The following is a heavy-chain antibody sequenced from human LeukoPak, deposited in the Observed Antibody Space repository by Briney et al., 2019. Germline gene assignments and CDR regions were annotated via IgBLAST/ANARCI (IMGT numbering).Heavy chain of an antibody. CDR2: IHYSGST. V-gene: IGHV4-39*07. Sequence: SETLSLTCTVSGASFSSSSYYWGWIRQPPGKGLEWIGSIHYSGSTYYNPSLKSRVTISVDTSTTQSSLKLSSVAAADPAVYYCARASGYYYYYMDVWGKRTTVTVSS. J-gene: IGHJ6*03. CDR1: GASFSSSSYY. D-gene: IGHD3-3*01. CDR3: ARASGYYYYYMDV.